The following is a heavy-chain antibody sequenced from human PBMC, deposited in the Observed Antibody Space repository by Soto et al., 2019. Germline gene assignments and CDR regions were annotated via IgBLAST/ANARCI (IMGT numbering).Heavy chain of an antibody. V-gene: IGHV1-58*01. CDR2: IVIGSGNT. Sequence: HMQLVQSGPEVKKPGTSVKVSCKASGFNFTTFAVQWVRQARGQRLEWMGWIVIGSGNTNFAQKFQERVSITRDMSTTTAYMEMSSLTSEDTAVYYCAASYTSSSVSDFWGQGTLVTVSS. CDR3: AASYTSSSVSDF. J-gene: IGHJ4*02. D-gene: IGHD6-6*01. CDR1: GFNFTTFA.